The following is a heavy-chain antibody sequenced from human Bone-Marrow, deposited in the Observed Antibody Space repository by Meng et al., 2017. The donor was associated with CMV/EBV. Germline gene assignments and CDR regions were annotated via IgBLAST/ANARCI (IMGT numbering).Heavy chain of an antibody. Sequence: GESLKISCAASGFNFDEYAMNRVRQAPGKGLEWMGFIRSRAYGGTPEYAASVKGRFTISRDDSKSIAYLQINSLKTEDTAMFYCTRSYTTSRDYYFDYWGQGTLVTVSS. V-gene: IGHV3-49*04. D-gene: IGHD3-16*02. CDR3: TRSYTTSRDYYFDY. J-gene: IGHJ4*02. CDR2: IRSRAYGGTP. CDR1: GFNFDEYA.